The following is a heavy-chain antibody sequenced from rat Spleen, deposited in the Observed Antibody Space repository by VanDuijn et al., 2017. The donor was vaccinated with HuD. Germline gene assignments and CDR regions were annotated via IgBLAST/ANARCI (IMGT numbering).Heavy chain of an antibody. CDR2: INYDGSGT. V-gene: IGHV5-17*01. J-gene: IGHJ2*01. Sequence: EVQLVESGGGLVQPGRSLKFSCAASGFNFSDYAMSWVRQAPTKGLEWVATINYDGSGTYYRDSVKGRFTISSDNTKTTLYLQMDSLRSDDTATYYCARHHHMYTTEGIGDYWGQGVIVTVSS. D-gene: IGHD1-11*01. CDR1: GFNFSDYA. CDR3: ARHHHMYTTEGIGDY.